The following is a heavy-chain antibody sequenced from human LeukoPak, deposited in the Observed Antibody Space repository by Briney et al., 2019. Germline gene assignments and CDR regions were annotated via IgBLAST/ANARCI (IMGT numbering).Heavy chain of an antibody. CDR1: GGATTNYY. Sequence: SETLSLTCGVSGGATTNYYWNWIRQAPGKGLEWLGYIYYTGSTTYNPSVKSRITISLDTSKKQISLKLRSVTAADTAVYYCAREEGIAAAGALEYWGQGILVTVSS. D-gene: IGHD6-13*01. CDR3: AREEGIAAAGALEY. V-gene: IGHV4-59*01. J-gene: IGHJ4*02. CDR2: IYYTGST.